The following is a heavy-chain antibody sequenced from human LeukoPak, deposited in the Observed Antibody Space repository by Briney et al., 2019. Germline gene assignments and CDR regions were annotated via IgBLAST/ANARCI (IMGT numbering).Heavy chain of an antibody. CDR2: ISSSSSTI. J-gene: IGHJ4*02. CDR3: AKDFDVVPLSSWYDY. Sequence: PGGSLRLSCAASGFTFSSYSMNWVRQAPGKGLEWVSYISSSSSTIYYADSVKGRFTISRDNSKNTLYLQMNSLRAEDTAVYYCAKDFDVVPLSSWYDYWGQGTLITVSS. V-gene: IGHV3-48*01. D-gene: IGHD6-13*01. CDR1: GFTFSSYS.